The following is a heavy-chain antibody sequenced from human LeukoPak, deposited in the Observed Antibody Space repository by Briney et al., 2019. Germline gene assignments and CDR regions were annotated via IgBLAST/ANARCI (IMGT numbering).Heavy chain of an antibody. V-gene: IGHV1-18*01. CDR1: GYTFTSYG. CDR2: ISAYSGNT. Sequence: ASVKVSCKASGYTFTSYGISWVRQAPGQGLEWMGWISAYSGNTNYAQKLQGRVTMTTDTSTSTAYMELRSLRSDDTAVYYCAREIVVVPAAKNWFDPWGQGTLVTVSS. J-gene: IGHJ5*02. CDR3: AREIVVVPAAKNWFDP. D-gene: IGHD2-2*01.